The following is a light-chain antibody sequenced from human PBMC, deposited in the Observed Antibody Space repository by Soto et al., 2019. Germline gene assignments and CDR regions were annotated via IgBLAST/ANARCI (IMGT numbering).Light chain of an antibody. CDR1: SSDVGRFNF. CDR2: EVN. CDR3: CSDTGTGVYV. J-gene: IGLJ1*01. V-gene: IGLV2-23*02. Sequence: QSVLTQPASVSGAPGQSITISCTGTSSDVGRFNFVSWYQQHPGKAPKLMIFEVNKRPSGVSNRFYGSKSGNTASLTISGLQAEDEADYYCCSDTGTGVYVLGTGTKVT.